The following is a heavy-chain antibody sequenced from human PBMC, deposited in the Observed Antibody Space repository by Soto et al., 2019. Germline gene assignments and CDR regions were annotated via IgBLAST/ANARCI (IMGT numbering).Heavy chain of an antibody. D-gene: IGHD5-18*01. CDR3: ARDLAMVTGDAFDI. CDR1: GGSISSGDYY. J-gene: IGHJ3*02. V-gene: IGHV4-30-4*01. Sequence: SETLSLTCTVSGGSISSGDYYWSWIRQPPGKGLEWIGYIYYSGSTYYNPSLKSRVTISVDTSKNQFSLKLSSVTAADTAVYYCARDLAMVTGDAFDIWGQGTMVTVSS. CDR2: IYYSGST.